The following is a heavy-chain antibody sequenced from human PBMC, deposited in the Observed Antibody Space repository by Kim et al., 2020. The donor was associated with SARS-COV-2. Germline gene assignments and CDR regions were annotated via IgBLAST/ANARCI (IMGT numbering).Heavy chain of an antibody. CDR3: AREPDYYDSSGYLDV. V-gene: IGHV3-30*04. CDR2: ISYDGSNK. J-gene: IGHJ6*02. Sequence: GGSLRLSCAASGFTFSSYAMHWVRQAPGKGLEWVAVISYDGSNKYYADSVKGRFTISRDNSKNTLYLQMNSLRAEDTAVYCCAREPDYYDSSGYLDVWGQGATVTVSS. CDR1: GFTFSSYA. D-gene: IGHD3-22*01.